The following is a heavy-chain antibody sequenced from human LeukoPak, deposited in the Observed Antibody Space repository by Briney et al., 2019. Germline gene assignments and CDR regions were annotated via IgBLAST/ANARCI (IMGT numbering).Heavy chain of an antibody. D-gene: IGHD2-21*01. Sequence: GGSLRLSCRASGFILSYYWMTWVRQAPGKGLEWVANIKQDGSEKYYVDSVKGRFTISRDNAKNSLYLQMNSLRAEDTAVYYCARDRGGANWFDPWGQGTLVTVSS. V-gene: IGHV3-7*01. CDR1: GFILSYYW. J-gene: IGHJ5*02. CDR2: IKQDGSEK. CDR3: ARDRGGANWFDP.